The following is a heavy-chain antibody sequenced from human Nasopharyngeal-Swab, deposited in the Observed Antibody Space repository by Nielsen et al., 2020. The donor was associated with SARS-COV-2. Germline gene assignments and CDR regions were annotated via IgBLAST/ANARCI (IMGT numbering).Heavy chain of an antibody. CDR3: ARVSEQQLAPPHFDY. D-gene: IGHD6-13*01. CDR2: IYHSGST. Sequence: VRQAPGKGLEWIGEIYHSGSTNYNPSLKSRVTISVDKSKNQFSLKLSSVTAADTAVYYCARVSEQQLAPPHFDYWGQGTPVTVSS. J-gene: IGHJ4*02. V-gene: IGHV4-4*02.